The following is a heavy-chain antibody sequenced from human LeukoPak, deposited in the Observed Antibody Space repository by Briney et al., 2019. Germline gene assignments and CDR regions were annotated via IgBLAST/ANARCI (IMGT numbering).Heavy chain of an antibody. CDR2: IYYSGST. Sequence: SETLSLTCTVSGGSISSSSYYWGWIRQPPGKGLEWIGSIYYSGSTYYNPSLKSRVTISVDTSENQFSLKLSSVTAADTAVYYCASGVKYYYDSSGYPRNFDYWGQGTLVTVSS. D-gene: IGHD3-22*01. V-gene: IGHV4-39*01. CDR3: ASGVKYYYDSSGYPRNFDY. CDR1: GGSISSSSYY. J-gene: IGHJ4*02.